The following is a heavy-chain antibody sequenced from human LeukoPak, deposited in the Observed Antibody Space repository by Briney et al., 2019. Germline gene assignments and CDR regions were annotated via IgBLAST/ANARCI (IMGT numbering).Heavy chain of an antibody. D-gene: IGHD1-26*01. Sequence: PSETLSLTCAVYGGSFSGYYWSWLRQPPGKGLEWIGEINHSGSTNYNPSLKSRVTISVDTSKNQFSLKLSSVTAADTAVYYCARFGGSYSGAYWGQGTLVTVSS. CDR2: INHSGST. CDR3: ARFGGSYSGAY. V-gene: IGHV4-34*01. J-gene: IGHJ4*02. CDR1: GGSFSGYY.